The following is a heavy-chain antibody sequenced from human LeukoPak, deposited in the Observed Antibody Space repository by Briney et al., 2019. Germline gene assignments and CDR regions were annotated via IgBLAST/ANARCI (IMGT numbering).Heavy chain of an antibody. V-gene: IGHV4-30-4*08. J-gene: IGHJ4*02. D-gene: IGHD3-22*01. CDR2: IYYSGST. CDR3: ASGAGRNYYDSSGYLIF. CDR1: GGSISSGDYY. Sequence: PSETLSLTCTVSGGSISSGDYYWSWIRQPPGKGLEWIGYIYYSGSTYYNPSLKSRVTISVDTSKNQFSLKLSSVTAADTAVYYCASGAGRNYYDSSGYLIFWGQGTLVTASS.